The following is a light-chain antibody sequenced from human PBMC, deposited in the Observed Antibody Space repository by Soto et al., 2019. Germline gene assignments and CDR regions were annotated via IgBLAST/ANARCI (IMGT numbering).Light chain of an antibody. CDR3: HQYETSSWT. CDR2: GAS. V-gene: IGKV3-20*01. Sequence: EIVLTQSPGTLSLSPGERATVFCRASQGVESSYLAWFQQKPGQAPRLLIYGASRRATGVPDRFSSSGSGTDFPLTITRLEHEDFAVSYCHQYETSSWTFGQGTQVEI. CDR1: QGVESSY. J-gene: IGKJ1*01.